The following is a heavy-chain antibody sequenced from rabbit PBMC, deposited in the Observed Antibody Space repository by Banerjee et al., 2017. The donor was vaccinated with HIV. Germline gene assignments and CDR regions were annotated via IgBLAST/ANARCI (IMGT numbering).Heavy chain of an antibody. V-gene: IGHV1S29*01. J-gene: IGHJ3*01. D-gene: IGHD1-1*01. Sequence: QEQLEESGGGLVKPEGSLTLTCTASGFDISSYSMDWVRQAPGKGLEYIGFIGTGGSAYYASWVNGRFTISRHNAQNTLFLQLNSLTTADTATYFCARDLTGVIGWNFGLWGQGTLVTVS. CDR1: GFDISSYS. CDR2: IGTGGSA. CDR3: ARDLTGVIGWNFGL.